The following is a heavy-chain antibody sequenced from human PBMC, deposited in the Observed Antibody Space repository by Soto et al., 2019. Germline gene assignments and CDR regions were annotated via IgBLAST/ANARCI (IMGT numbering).Heavy chain of an antibody. CDR1: GFTFSSYG. V-gene: IGHV3-30*18. Sequence: QVQLEEFGGGVVQPGRSLRLSCAASGFTFSSYGMNWVRQAPGKGLEWVAVISYDSTKIYYADSVKGRFTTSRDNSKNTVYLQMNSLRADDTAMYYCAKVGASGWTYYYGMDVWGQGTTVTVSS. CDR3: AKVGASGWTYYYGMDV. D-gene: IGHD6-19*01. J-gene: IGHJ6*02. CDR2: ISYDSTKI.